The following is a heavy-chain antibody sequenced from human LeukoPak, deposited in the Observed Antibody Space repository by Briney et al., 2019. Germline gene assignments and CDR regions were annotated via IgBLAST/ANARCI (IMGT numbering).Heavy chain of an antibody. Sequence: SETLSLTCTVSGASISSYFYTWIRQPPGKGLEWIGYIYYSGSTKYNPSLNSRVTISLDTPKNQFSLNLTSVTAADTAVYYCARYPTVTTLPPSWGQGTLVTVSS. D-gene: IGHD4-17*01. CDR1: GASISSYF. CDR3: ARYPTVTTLPPS. V-gene: IGHV4-59*01. J-gene: IGHJ5*02. CDR2: IYYSGST.